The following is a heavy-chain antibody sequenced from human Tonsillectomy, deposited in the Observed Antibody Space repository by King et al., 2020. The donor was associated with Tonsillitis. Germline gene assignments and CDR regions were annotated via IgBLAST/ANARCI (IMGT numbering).Heavy chain of an antibody. J-gene: IGHJ3*01. CDR2: ISTNSSYM. CDR3: AREFSIRFLEWLSPDAFDL. Sequence: EKLVQSGGGLVKPGGSRRLSCEASGFTFSSYSMNWVRQAPGKGLEWVSSISTNSSYMQYADSVRGRFTISRDNAKNSLYLQMNSLTAEDTAVYYCAREFSIRFLEWLSPDAFDLWGPGAMVTVSS. CDR1: GFTFSSYS. V-gene: IGHV3-21*01. D-gene: IGHD3-3*01.